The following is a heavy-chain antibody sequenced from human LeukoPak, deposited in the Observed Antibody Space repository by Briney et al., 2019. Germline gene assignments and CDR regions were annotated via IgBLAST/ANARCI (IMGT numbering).Heavy chain of an antibody. D-gene: IGHD5-12*01. CDR2: SNWNGGRT. Sequence: GGSLRLSCAASGFTFDEYGMSWVRQAPGKGREWVSGSNWNGGRTGYADSVKGRFTISRDNAKNSLYLQISSLRDEDTALYYCARGHSGYDWGYYMDVWGKGTTVTVSS. CDR3: ARGHSGYDWGYYMDV. CDR1: GFTFDEYG. V-gene: IGHV3-20*04. J-gene: IGHJ6*03.